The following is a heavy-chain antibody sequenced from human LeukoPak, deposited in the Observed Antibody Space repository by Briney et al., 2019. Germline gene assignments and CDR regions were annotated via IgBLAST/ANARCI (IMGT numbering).Heavy chain of an antibody. V-gene: IGHV3-30*02. D-gene: IGHD3-3*01. CDR1: GFTFSSYG. CDR3: ARLRFLEEGFLDY. Sequence: GGSLRLSCAASGFTFSSYGMHWVRQAPGKGLEWVAFIRYDGSNKYYADSVKGRFTISRDNSKNTLYLQMNSLRAEDTAVYYCARLRFLEEGFLDYWGQGTLVTVSS. J-gene: IGHJ4*02. CDR2: IRYDGSNK.